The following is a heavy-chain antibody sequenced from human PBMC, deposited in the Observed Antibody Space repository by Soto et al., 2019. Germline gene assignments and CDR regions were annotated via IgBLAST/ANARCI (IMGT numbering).Heavy chain of an antibody. CDR3: ASDLRRADGNGIEAAGTGWFDP. V-gene: IGHV4-34*01. CDR1: GGSFSGYY. CDR2: INHSGST. J-gene: IGHJ5*02. Sequence: PSETLSLTCAVYGGSFSGYYWSWIRQPPGKGLEWIGEINHSGSTNYNPSLKSRVTISVDTSKNQFTLKLSSVTAAETAGYYCASDLRRADGNGIEAAGTGWFDPWGQGTLVTVS. D-gene: IGHD6-13*01.